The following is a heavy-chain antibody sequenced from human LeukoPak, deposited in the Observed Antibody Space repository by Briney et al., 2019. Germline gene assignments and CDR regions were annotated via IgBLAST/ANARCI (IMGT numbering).Heavy chain of an antibody. CDR2: IYYSGST. CDR1: GGSITSISYY. V-gene: IGHV4-39*01. Sequence: SETLSLTCTVSGGSITSISYYWGWIRQPPGKGLEWIGSIYYSGSTYYNPSLKSRVTISVDTSKNQFSLKLSSVTAADTAVYYCASNGSYDYVWGSYRPEYYFDYWAQGTGVSVST. D-gene: IGHD3-16*02. CDR3: ASNGSYDYVWGSYRPEYYFDY. J-gene: IGHJ4*02.